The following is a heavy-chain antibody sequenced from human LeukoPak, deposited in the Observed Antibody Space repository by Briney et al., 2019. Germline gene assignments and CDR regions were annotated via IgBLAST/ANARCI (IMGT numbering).Heavy chain of an antibody. V-gene: IGHV3-53*01. CDR3: ARREGHSFDY. CDR1: GLTVSTNY. J-gene: IGHJ4*02. CDR2: IYAIYSGDST. D-gene: IGHD1-26*01. Sequence: GGSLRLSCAASGLTVSTNYMSWVRQAPGKGLEWVSIIYAIYSGDSTYYADSVKGRFTISRDNSKNTVYLQMNSLRAEDTAVYFCARREGHSFDYWGQGTLVTVSS.